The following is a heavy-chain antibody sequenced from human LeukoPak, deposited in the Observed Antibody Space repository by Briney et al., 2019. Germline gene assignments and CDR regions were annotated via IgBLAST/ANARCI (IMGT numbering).Heavy chain of an antibody. Sequence: GGTLRLSCAASGFTFSSYVMSWVRQAPGKGLEWVSAIYGSNGSTWYADSVKGRFTVSRDNSKNTLYLQMNSLRAEDAAVYYCAKLLSGYCSRTSCLNWFDPWGQGTLVTVSA. J-gene: IGHJ5*02. D-gene: IGHD2-2*01. V-gene: IGHV3-23*01. CDR1: GFTFSSYV. CDR3: AKLLSGYCSRTSCLNWFDP. CDR2: IYGSNGST.